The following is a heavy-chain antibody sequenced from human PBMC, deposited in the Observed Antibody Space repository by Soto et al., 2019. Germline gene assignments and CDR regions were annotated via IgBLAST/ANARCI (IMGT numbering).Heavy chain of an antibody. V-gene: IGHV3-53*01. CDR2: IYSDGTT. Sequence: EVLLVESGGGLIQPGGSLRLSCAVTEFSVSSYYMSWVRQAPGKGLEWVAVIYSDGTTYHADSVKGRFTISRDNFMNTLFLQMNSLRAEDTALYFCAKEMGDYYDSSGSWFDPWGQGTLVTVSS. J-gene: IGHJ5*02. D-gene: IGHD3-22*01. CDR3: AKEMGDYYDSSGSWFDP. CDR1: EFSVSSYY.